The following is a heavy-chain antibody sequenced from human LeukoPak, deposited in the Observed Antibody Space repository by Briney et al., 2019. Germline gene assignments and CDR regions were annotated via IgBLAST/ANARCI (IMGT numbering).Heavy chain of an antibody. J-gene: IGHJ6*02. Sequence: GEPLKISCKGSGYSFTSYWIGWVSQMPGKGLEWMGIIYPGDSDTRYSPSFQGQVTISADKSISTAYLQWSSLKASDTAMYYCARPTTAIDYGMDVWGQGTTVTVSS. V-gene: IGHV5-51*01. CDR1: GYSFTSYW. D-gene: IGHD2-2*02. CDR3: ARPTTAIDYGMDV. CDR2: IYPGDSDT.